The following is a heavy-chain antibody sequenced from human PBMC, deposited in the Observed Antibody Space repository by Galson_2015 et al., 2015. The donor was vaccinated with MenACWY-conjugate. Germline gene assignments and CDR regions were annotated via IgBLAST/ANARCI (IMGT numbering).Heavy chain of an antibody. CDR1: GFTFSSYA. Sequence: SLRLSCAASGFTFSSYAMSWVRQAPGKGLEWVSAISGSGGSTYYADSVKGRFTISRDNSKNTLYLQMNSLRAEDTAVYYCAKDGGSGWVRRHDYFDYWGQGTLVTVSS. CDR3: AKDGGSGWVRRHDYFDY. D-gene: IGHD6-19*01. CDR2: ISGSGGST. V-gene: IGHV3-23*01. J-gene: IGHJ4*02.